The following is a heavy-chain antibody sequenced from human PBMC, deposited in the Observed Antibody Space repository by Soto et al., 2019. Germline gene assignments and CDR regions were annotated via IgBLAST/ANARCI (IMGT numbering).Heavy chain of an antibody. V-gene: IGHV3-48*03. Sequence: EVQLVESGGGLVQPGGSPRLSCAASGFTFSSYEMNWVRQAPGKGLEWVSYISSSGSTIYYADSVKGRFTISRDNAKNSLYLQMNSLRAEDTAVYYCARLYYYDSSGYYPPEYWGQGTLVTVSS. CDR2: ISSSGSTI. D-gene: IGHD3-22*01. CDR3: ARLYYYDSSGYYPPEY. CDR1: GFTFSSYE. J-gene: IGHJ4*02.